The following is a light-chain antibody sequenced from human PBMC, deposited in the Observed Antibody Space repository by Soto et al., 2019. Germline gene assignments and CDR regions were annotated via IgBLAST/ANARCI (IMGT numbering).Light chain of an antibody. V-gene: IGLV2-14*01. Sequence: QSVLNQPASVSGSPGQSITISCTGTSSDVGGYNYVSWYQQYPGKAPKLMIFDVSSRPSGVSNRFSGSKSGNTASLTISGLQAEDEADYYCSSYANGGTSVFGTGTKVTVL. CDR1: SSDVGGYNY. J-gene: IGLJ1*01. CDR2: DVS. CDR3: SSYANGGTSV.